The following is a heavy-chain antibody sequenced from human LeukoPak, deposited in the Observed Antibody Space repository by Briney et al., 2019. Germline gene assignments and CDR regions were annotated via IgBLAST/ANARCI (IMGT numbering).Heavy chain of an antibody. V-gene: IGHV3-15*01. Sequence: GGSLRLSCAASGFTFSNAWMSWVRQAPGKGLEWVGRIKSKIDGGTTDYGAPVKGRFTISRDNSKNTLYLQMNSLRAEDTAVYYCAKDQAVEMATIFDYWGQGTLVTVSS. CDR2: IKSKIDGGTT. CDR3: AKDQAVEMATIFDY. D-gene: IGHD5-24*01. CDR1: GFTFSNAW. J-gene: IGHJ4*02.